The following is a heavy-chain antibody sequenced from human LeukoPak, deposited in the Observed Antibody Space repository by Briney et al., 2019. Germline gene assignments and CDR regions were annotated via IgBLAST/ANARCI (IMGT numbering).Heavy chain of an antibody. CDR2: IYYSGDT. CDR1: RGSISGYS. Sequence: SETLSLTCTVSRGSISGYSWSWIRQSPGGGLEWIGYIYYSGDTAYNPSLRSRVTLSVDTSKNQFSLQLRSVTTADTAVYYCVRGPYGASISKWFDPWGQGTQVIVSP. V-gene: IGHV4-59*01. CDR3: VRGPYGASISKWFDP. D-gene: IGHD4/OR15-4a*01. J-gene: IGHJ5*02.